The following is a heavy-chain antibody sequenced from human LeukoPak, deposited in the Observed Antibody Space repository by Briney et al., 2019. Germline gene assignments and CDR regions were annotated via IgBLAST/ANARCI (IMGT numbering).Heavy chain of an antibody. CDR2: INGDGRNI. J-gene: IGHJ6*02. CDR3: TRDLMDYDVSTGLHHYYMDV. CDR1: GFTFSSYW. D-gene: IGHD3-9*01. V-gene: IGHV3-74*01. Sequence: GGFLRLSCVASGFTFSSYWMHWVRQDPRKGLVWVPRINGDGRNINYADSVRGRFTISRDNPKNTLYLQMNTLRVEDTAVYYCTRDLMDYDVSTGLHHYYMDVWGQGTTVTVSS.